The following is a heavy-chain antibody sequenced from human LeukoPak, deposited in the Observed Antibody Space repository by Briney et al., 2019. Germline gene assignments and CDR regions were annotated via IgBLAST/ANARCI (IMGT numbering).Heavy chain of an antibody. Sequence: SETLSLTCTVSGGSISLYYWSWIRQPPGKGLEWIGEIYHSGSTNYNPSLKSRVTISVDKSKNQFSLKLSSVTAADTAVYYCARGGNSDLFDYWGQGTLVTVSS. CDR1: GGSISLYY. V-gene: IGHV4-59*12. CDR3: ARGGNSDLFDY. J-gene: IGHJ4*02. CDR2: IYHSGST. D-gene: IGHD4-23*01.